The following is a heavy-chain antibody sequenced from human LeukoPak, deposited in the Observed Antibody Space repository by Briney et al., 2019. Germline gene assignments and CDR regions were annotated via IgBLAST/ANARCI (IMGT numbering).Heavy chain of an antibody. CDR3: ARYYGGNSACDY. J-gene: IGHJ4*02. CDR1: GFTFSTYS. D-gene: IGHD4-23*01. CDR2: ISSSSSSI. Sequence: PGGSLRLSCAASGFTFSTYSMTWVRQAPGKGLEWVSFISSSSSSIYYADSVKGRFTISRDNAKNSVYLEMNSLRAEDTAVYYCARYYGGNSACDYWGQGTLVTVSS. V-gene: IGHV3-48*01.